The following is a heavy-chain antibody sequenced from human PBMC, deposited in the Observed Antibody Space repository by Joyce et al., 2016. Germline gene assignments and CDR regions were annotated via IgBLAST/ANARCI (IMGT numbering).Heavy chain of an antibody. D-gene: IGHD2-21*01. CDR3: ARVNVPRRPPYYYFDH. CDR2: IDHIGYT. Sequence: QVQLHQWGAGLLKPSETLSLTCAVYGGSFSGYYWSWIRQPPGKGLEWIGEIDHIGYTNYNSSLKSRATISVDTSKNQFSLKLNSVTATDTAVYYCARVNVPRRPPYYYFDHWGQGILVTVSS. J-gene: IGHJ4*02. V-gene: IGHV4-34*01. CDR1: GGSFSGYY.